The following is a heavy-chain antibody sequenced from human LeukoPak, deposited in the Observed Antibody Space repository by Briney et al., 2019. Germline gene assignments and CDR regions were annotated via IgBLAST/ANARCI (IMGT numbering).Heavy chain of an antibody. V-gene: IGHV4-39*01. D-gene: IGHD2-2*01. CDR3: ARQEVYCSSTSCYARGYSYGTFFDY. Sequence: PSETLSLTCTVSGGSISSSSYYWGWVRQPPGKGLEWIGRIYYSGSTDYNPSLKSRVTISVDTSKNQFSLKLSSVTAADTAVYYCARQEVYCSSTSCYARGYSYGTFFDYWGQGTLVTVSS. CDR1: GGSISSSSYY. J-gene: IGHJ4*02. CDR2: IYYSGST.